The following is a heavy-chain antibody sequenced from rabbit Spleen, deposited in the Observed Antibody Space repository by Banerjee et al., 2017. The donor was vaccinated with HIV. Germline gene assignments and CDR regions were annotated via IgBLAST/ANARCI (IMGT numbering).Heavy chain of an antibody. CDR3: GRAGEGGCGCLDL. D-gene: IGHD4-1*01. CDR1: GFSFSGTDY. Sequence: QSLEESGGGLVKPGASLTLTCTASGFSFSGTDYMCWVRQAPGRGLEWIGCIYVGSGGGTKYARGAKGRFTITKTSSTTVTLEMTSLTVADAAAFFCGRAGEGGCGCLDLWGPGTLVTVS. J-gene: IGHJ4*01. CDR2: IYVGSGGGT. V-gene: IGHV1S40*01.